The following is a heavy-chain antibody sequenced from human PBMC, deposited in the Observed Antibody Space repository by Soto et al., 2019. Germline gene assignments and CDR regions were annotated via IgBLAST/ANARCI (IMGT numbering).Heavy chain of an antibody. J-gene: IGHJ6*02. Sequence: GGSLRLSCAASGFTFSSYWMHWVRQAPGKGLVWVSRINSDGSSTSYADSVKGRFTISRDNAKNTLYLQMNSLRAEDTAVYYCARGHCSSTSCYTSYYYYGMDAWGQGTTVTVSS. D-gene: IGHD2-2*02. CDR3: ARGHCSSTSCYTSYYYYGMDA. V-gene: IGHV3-74*01. CDR1: GFTFSSYW. CDR2: INSDGSST.